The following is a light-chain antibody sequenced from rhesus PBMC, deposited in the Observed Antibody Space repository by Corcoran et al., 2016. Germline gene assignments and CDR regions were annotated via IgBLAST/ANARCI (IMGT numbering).Light chain of an antibody. CDR3: PRHNNYPFI. V-gene: IGKV1S14*01. Sequence: DIQMTQSPPSLSASVGDTVTITCRASQGLSRYFAWYQQKPGKAPKPLIYYASNLESGVPSRSSGGGSGTACTLTISSLQPREFATIYCPRHNNYPFIFGPGTKLDIK. CDR1: QGLSRY. J-gene: IGKJ3*01. CDR2: YAS.